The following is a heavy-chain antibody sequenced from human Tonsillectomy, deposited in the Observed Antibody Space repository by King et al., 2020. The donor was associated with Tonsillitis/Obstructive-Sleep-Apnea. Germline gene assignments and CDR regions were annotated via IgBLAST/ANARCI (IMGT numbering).Heavy chain of an antibody. CDR1: GGSVSTSTYY. CDR3: ARGRGSTTAARHWFDP. J-gene: IGHJ5*02. CDR2: VYHSGST. Sequence: VQLQESGPGLVRPSETLSLTCSVSGGSVSTSTYYWSWIRQPPGKPLEWIGYVYHSGSTNYNPSLKSRVTMSLDTSNNQLYLTLTFVTAADTAVYYCARGRGSTTAARHWFDPWGRGTLVTVSS. D-gene: IGHD6-6*01. V-gene: IGHV4-61*01.